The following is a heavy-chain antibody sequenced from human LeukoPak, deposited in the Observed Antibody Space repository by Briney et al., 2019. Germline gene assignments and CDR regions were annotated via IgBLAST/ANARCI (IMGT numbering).Heavy chain of an antibody. CDR2: VYYSGST. V-gene: IGHV4-59*11. CDR3: ARGHYGMDV. Sequence: PSDTLSLLCTVSGVPMSVRYWIWMRHPPGKGLEWIGYVYYSGSTNYNPSLQSRVTISVDTSKNQFSLKLSSVTAADTAVYYCARGHYGMDVWGKGTTVTVSS. CDR1: GVPMSVRY. J-gene: IGHJ6*04.